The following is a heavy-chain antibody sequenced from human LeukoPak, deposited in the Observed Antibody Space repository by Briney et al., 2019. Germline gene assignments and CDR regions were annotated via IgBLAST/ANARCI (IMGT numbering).Heavy chain of an antibody. D-gene: IGHD2-21*01. CDR1: GGSISSSSYY. CDR3: ARENNVIRDAFDV. J-gene: IGHJ3*01. Sequence: PETLSLTCTVPGGSISSSSYYWGWIRQPPGKGLEWIGSIFYSGGTYYNPSLKSRVTISVDTSKNNFSLNVTSVTAADTAIYYCARENNVIRDAFDVWGQGTMVTVSS. CDR2: IFYSGGT. V-gene: IGHV4-39*07.